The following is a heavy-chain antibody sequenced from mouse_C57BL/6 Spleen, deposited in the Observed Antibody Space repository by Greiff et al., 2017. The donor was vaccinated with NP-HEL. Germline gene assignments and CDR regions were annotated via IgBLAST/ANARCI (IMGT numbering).Heavy chain of an antibody. V-gene: IGHV5-4*01. Sequence: EVQLVESGGGLVKPGGSLKLSCAASGFTFSSYAMSWVRQTPEKRLEWVATISDGGRYTYYPDNVKGRFTISRDNAKNNLYLQMSHLKSEDTAMYYCARGGPPGDYFDYWGQGTTLTVSS. CDR3: ARGGPPGDYFDY. J-gene: IGHJ2*01. CDR2: ISDGGRYT. CDR1: GFTFSSYA.